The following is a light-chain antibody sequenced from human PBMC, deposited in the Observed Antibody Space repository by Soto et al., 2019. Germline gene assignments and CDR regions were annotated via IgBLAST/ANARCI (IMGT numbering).Light chain of an antibody. CDR2: NVD. CDR1: SSDVGGHNY. Sequence: QSVLTQVASVSASPGQSITISCTGTSSDVGGHNYVSWYQQHPGKASKLMIYNVDYRPSGVSNRFSGSKSGNTASLTISGLQADDEAYYYCSSYADSSTVVFGGGTKVTVL. CDR3: SSYADSSTVV. V-gene: IGLV2-14*03. J-gene: IGLJ2*01.